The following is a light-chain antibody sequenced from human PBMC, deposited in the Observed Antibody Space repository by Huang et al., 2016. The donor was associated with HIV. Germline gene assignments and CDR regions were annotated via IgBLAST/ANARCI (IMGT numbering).Light chain of an antibody. V-gene: IGKV2-30*01. CDR3: MQGTHWPGT. Sequence: DVVMTQFPLSLPVTLGRPASIFCKSSQSLDSSDGDIYLNWFQQRPGQSPRRLIYQVSKRDSGVPDRFSGSGAGTLFALRINRVEAEDVAVYYCMQGTHWPGTFGQGTKLEI. CDR1: QSLDSSDGDIY. J-gene: IGKJ1*01. CDR2: QVS.